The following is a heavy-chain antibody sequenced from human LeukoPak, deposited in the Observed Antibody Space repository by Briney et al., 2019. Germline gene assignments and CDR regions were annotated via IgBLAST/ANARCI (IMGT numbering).Heavy chain of an antibody. D-gene: IGHD5-24*01. CDR2: INHSGST. V-gene: IGHV4-34*01. CDR1: GGSFSGYY. J-gene: IGHJ6*02. CDR3: ARYRRDGYNNYYYYYGMDV. Sequence: SETLSLTCAVYGGSFSGYYWSWIRQPPGKGLEWIGEINHSGSTNHNPSLKSRVTISVDTSKNQFSLKLSSVTAADTAVYYCARYRRDGYNNYYYYYGMDVWGQGTTVTVSS.